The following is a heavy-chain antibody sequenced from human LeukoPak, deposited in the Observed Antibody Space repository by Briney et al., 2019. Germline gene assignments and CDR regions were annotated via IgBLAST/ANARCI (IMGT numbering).Heavy chain of an antibody. V-gene: IGHV3-7*03. CDR1: GFAFNGYW. CDR2: IMQDGSEK. J-gene: IGHJ6*03. Sequence: GGSLRLSCAASGFAFNGYWMSWVRQAPGKGLEWVANIMQDGSEKYYVDSVKGRFIISRDNAKKSLYLQMNSLRAEDTAVYYCAKGPPGSYLLRLYYYYYYMDVWGKGTTVTIPS. CDR3: AKGPPGSYLLRLYYYYYYMDV. D-gene: IGHD1-26*01.